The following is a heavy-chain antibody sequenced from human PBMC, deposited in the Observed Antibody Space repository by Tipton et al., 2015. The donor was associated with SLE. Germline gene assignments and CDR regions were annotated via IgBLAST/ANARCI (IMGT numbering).Heavy chain of an antibody. V-gene: IGHV3-21*04. Sequence: SLRLSCGASGFTFSSYSMNWVRQAPGKGLEWVSSISSSSSYIYYADSVKGRFTISRDNAKNSLYLQMNSLRAEDTALYYCARDLVTTSYYFDYWGQGTLVTVSS. D-gene: IGHD4-17*01. CDR2: ISSSSSYI. CDR3: ARDLVTTSYYFDY. CDR1: GFTFSSYS. J-gene: IGHJ4*02.